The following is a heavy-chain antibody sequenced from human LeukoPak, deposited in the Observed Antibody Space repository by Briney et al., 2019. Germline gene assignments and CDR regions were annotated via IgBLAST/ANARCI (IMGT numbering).Heavy chain of an antibody. J-gene: IGHJ4*02. D-gene: IGHD5-24*01. CDR3: ARGGGGYGYNSYYFDY. CDR2: INHSGST. V-gene: IGHV4-34*01. CDR1: GGSFSGYY. Sequence: SETLSLTCAVYGGSFSGYYWSWMRQPPGKGVEGVGEINHSGSTNYNPSLNSRVTISVDTSKNQFSLKLSSVTAADTAVYYCARGGGGYGYNSYYFDYWGQGTLVTVSS.